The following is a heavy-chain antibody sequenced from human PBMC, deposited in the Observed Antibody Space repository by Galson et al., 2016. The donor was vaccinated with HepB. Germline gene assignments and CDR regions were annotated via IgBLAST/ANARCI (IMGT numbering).Heavy chain of an antibody. CDR2: ISGSGGRT. V-gene: IGHV3-23*01. CDR3: AKMKGALWHNYCFYY. D-gene: IGHD2-21*01. CDR1: GLTFSSFA. J-gene: IGHJ4*02. Sequence: SLGLSCAASGLTFSSFAMGWVRQAPGTGLEWVSSISGSGGRTDYADSVKGRVTSSSDNSKNTLYLQMNSLRVEDTAVYYCAKMKGALWHNYCFYYWGLGTLVTVSS.